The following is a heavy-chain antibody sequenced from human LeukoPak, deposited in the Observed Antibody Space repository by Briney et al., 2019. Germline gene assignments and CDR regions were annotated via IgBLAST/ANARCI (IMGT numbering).Heavy chain of an antibody. CDR2: INPNSGGT. CDR3: ARPGGYSYAMHDAFDI. D-gene: IGHD5-18*01. V-gene: IGHV1-2*02. CDR1: GYTFTGYY. Sequence: ASVKVSCTASGYTFTGYYMRWVRQAPGQGLEWMGWINPNSGGTNYAQKFQGRVTMTRDTSISTAYMELSRLRSDDTAVYYCARPGGYSYAMHDAFDIWGQGTMVTVSS. J-gene: IGHJ3*02.